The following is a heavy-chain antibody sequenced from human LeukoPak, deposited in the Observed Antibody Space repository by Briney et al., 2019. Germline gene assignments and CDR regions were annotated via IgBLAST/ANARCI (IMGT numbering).Heavy chain of an antibody. CDR1: GITFSDYT. CDR2: IWYDGSNK. V-gene: IGHV3-33*08. D-gene: IGHD1-1*01. Sequence: GGSLRLSCAASGITFSDYTMNWVRQAPGKGLEWVAVIWYDGSNKYYADSVKGRFTISRDNSKNTLYLQMNSLRVEDTAVYYCARAVLVGTTWYAFDIWGQGTMVTVSS. J-gene: IGHJ3*02. CDR3: ARAVLVGTTWYAFDI.